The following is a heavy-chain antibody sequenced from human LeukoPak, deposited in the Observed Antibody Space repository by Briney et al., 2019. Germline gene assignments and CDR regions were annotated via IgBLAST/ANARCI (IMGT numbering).Heavy chain of an antibody. D-gene: IGHD6-19*01. J-gene: IGHJ4*02. V-gene: IGHV4-59*01. CDR2: IYYSGST. CDR1: GGSISSYY. Sequence: SETLSLTCTVSGGSISSYYWSWIRQPPGKGLEWIGYIYYSGSTNYNPSLKSRVTISVDTSKNQFSLKLSSVTAADTAVYYSARGSTQWLEPTNFDYWGQGTLVTVSS. CDR3: ARGSTQWLEPTNFDY.